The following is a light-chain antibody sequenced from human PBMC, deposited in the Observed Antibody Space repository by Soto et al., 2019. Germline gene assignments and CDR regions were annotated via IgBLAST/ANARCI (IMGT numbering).Light chain of an antibody. CDR2: DAS. CDR1: QGIGDT. J-gene: IGKJ1*01. CDR3: QQRSNWPWT. V-gene: IGKV3D-11*01. Sequence: EIVMTQYQATLSVSPGEGATLSCRASQGIGDTLAWYQQKPGQAPRLLIYDASNRATGIPARFSGSGSGTDFTLTISSLEPEDFAVYYCQQRSNWPWTFGQGSKVDIK.